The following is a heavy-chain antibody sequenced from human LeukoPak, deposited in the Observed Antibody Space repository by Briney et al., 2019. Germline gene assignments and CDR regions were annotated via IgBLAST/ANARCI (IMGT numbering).Heavy chain of an antibody. J-gene: IGHJ4*02. Sequence: SETLSLTCTVSGGSISSGGYYWSWIRQPPGKGLEWIGYIYHSGSTYYNPSLKSRVTISVDTSKNQFSLKLSSVTAADTAVYYCARDRSRGYSYGSFDYWGQGTLVTVSS. V-gene: IGHV4-30-2*01. CDR2: IYHSGST. CDR3: ARDRSRGYSYGSFDY. D-gene: IGHD5-18*01. CDR1: GGSISSGGYY.